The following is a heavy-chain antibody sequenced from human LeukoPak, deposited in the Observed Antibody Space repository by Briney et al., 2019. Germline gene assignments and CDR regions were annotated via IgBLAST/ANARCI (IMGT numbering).Heavy chain of an antibody. V-gene: IGHV3-23*01. CDR3: ARHGMPPSFDY. CDR2: VSTSGGST. D-gene: IGHD2-2*01. CDR1: GLTFSRYA. J-gene: IGHJ4*02. Sequence: GGSLRLSCAASGLTFSRYAMSWVRQAPGKGLEWVSGVSTSGGSTYYADSVKGRFTISRDNAKKSLYLQMNSLRAEDTAVYYCARHGMPPSFDYWGQGTLVTVSS.